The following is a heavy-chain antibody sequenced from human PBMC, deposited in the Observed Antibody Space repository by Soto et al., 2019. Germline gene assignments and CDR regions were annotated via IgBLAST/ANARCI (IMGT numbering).Heavy chain of an antibody. J-gene: IGHJ4*02. CDR2: IWYDGSNK. CDR3: ARSIRAGGAGTTAVDY. Sequence: GGSLRLCCAASGVTFSSYGMHWVRQAPGKGLEWVAVIWYDGSNKYYADSVKGRFTISRDNSKNTLYLQMNSLRAEDTAVYYCARSIRAGGAGTTAVDYWGQGTLVTVSS. CDR1: GVTFSSYG. D-gene: IGHD1-7*01. V-gene: IGHV3-33*01.